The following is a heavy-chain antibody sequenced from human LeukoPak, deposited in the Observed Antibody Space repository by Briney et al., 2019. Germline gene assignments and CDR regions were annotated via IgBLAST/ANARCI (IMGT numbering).Heavy chain of an antibody. CDR3: ARFYYANGSWYFDL. CDR2: INGEGSST. CDR1: GFTFSSHW. J-gene: IGHJ2*01. Sequence: GSLRLSCAASGFTFSSHWMHWVRQAPGKGLVWVSRINGEGSSTSHADSVKGRFTVSRDNAKNTLYLQMNSLRAEDTAVYYCARFYYANGSWYFDLWGRGTLVTVSS. D-gene: IGHD3-10*01. V-gene: IGHV3-74*01.